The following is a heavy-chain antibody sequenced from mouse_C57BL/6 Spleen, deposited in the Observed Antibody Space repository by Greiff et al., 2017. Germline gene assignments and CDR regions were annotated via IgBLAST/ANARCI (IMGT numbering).Heavy chain of an antibody. V-gene: IGHV1-15*01. Sequence: QVQLQQSGAELVRPGASVTLSCKASGYTFTDYEMHWVKQTPVHGLEWIGAIDPETGGTAYNQKFKGKAILTADKSSSTAYMELRSLTSEDSAVYYGTAGVRRLYYFDYWGQGTTRTVSS. J-gene: IGHJ2*01. CDR1: GYTFTDYE. CDR3: TAGVRRLYYFDY. D-gene: IGHD2-14*01. CDR2: IDPETGGT.